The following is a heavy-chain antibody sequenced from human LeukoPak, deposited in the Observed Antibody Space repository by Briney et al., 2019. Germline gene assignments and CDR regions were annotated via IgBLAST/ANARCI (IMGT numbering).Heavy chain of an antibody. CDR2: ISGSGGST. CDR3: AKDMTTVTTFPYY. D-gene: IGHD4-17*01. Sequence: GGSLRRSCAASGFTFSSYAMSWVRQAPGKGLDSVSAISGSGGSTYYADSVKGRFTISRDNSKNTLYLQMNSLRAEDTAVYYCAKDMTTVTTFPYYWGQGTLVTVSS. CDR1: GFTFSSYA. V-gene: IGHV3-23*01. J-gene: IGHJ4*02.